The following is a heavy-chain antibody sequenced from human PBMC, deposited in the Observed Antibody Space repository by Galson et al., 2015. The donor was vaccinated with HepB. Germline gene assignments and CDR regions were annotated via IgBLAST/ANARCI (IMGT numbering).Heavy chain of an antibody. CDR3: ARWMIFGVAPGYYYGMDV. V-gene: IGHV5-51*01. CDR1: GYSFTSYW. CDR2: IYPGDSDT. J-gene: IGHJ6*02. Sequence: QSGAEVKKPGESLKISCKGSGYSFTSYWIGWVRQMPGKGLEWMGIIYPGDSDTRYSPSFQGQVTISADKSISTAYLQWSSLKASDTAMYYCARWMIFGVAPGYYYGMDVWGQGTTVTVSS. D-gene: IGHD3-3*01.